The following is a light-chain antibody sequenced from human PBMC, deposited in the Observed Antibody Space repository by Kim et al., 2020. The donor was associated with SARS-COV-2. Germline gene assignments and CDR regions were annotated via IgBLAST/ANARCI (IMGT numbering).Light chain of an antibody. CDR3: QSWDGSTVV. Sequence: SYELTQPPSVSVSPGQTASITCSGDKLGDKYACWYQQKPGQSPVVLIYQDNKRRSGISERFYGYHSGNTATLACSGTQAMAEADYYCQSWDGSTVV. CDR2: QDN. V-gene: IGLV3-1*01. CDR1: KLGDKY. J-gene: IGLJ2*01.